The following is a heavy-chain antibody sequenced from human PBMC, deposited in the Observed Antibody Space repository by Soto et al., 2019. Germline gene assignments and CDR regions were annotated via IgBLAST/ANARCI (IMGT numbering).Heavy chain of an antibody. D-gene: IGHD1-26*01. CDR3: ARAVGPFDY. J-gene: IGHJ4*02. V-gene: IGHV3-33*01. CDR1: GFTFSTYG. CDR2: IWYDGSHK. Sequence: QVQLVESGGGVVQPGRSLRLSCAASGFTFSTYGMHWVRQAPGMGLEWVAVIWYDGSHKDYADSVNGRFTISRDNSKNTLYLQMNSLRVEDTAVYYCARAVGPFDYWGQGTLVTVSS.